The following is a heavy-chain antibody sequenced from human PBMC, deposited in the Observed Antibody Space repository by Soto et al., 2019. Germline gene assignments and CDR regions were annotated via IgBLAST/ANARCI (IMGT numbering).Heavy chain of an antibody. J-gene: IGHJ4*02. D-gene: IGHD2-21*01. V-gene: IGHV3-23*01. CDR3: AKGRPGVAAAPDY. CDR2: ASGSGSGT. Sequence: GGSLRLSCAASGFTFSDFAMAWVRQAPGKGLEGGSSASGSGSGTSYADSVKGRVTISRDNSKNTVFLHMTNLRAGDTALYFCAKGRPGVAAAPDYWGQGTLVTVSS. CDR1: GFTFSDFA.